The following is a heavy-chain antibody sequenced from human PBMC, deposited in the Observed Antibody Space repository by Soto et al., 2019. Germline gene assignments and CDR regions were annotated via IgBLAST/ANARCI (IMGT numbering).Heavy chain of an antibody. CDR1: GFSLGSYG. Sequence: QVQLVESGGGVVQPGRSLRLSWDGSGFSLGSYGMHWVRQAPGKGLDWVAVIGFDGKNENYGDSVKGRFTVSRDNSRNTLYLQMNSLRVEDTAVYFCAREIGYSSTWPAYWGQGTLVTVSS. J-gene: IGHJ4*02. V-gene: IGHV3-33*01. CDR3: AREIGYSSTWPAY. CDR2: IGFDGKNE. D-gene: IGHD6-13*01.